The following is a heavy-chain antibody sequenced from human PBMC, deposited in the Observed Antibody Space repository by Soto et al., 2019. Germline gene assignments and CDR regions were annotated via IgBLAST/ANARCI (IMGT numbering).Heavy chain of an antibody. CDR1: GGSISSYD. J-gene: IGHJ4*02. V-gene: IGHV4-59*08. CDR2: IYYSGST. D-gene: IGHD1-1*01. Sequence: PSETLSLTCTVSGGSISSYDWSWIRQPPGKGLEWIGYIYYSGSTNYNPSLKSRVTILVDTSKNQFSLKLSSVTAADTAVYYCARRYGYSFDYWGQGTLVTVSS. CDR3: ARRYGYSFDY.